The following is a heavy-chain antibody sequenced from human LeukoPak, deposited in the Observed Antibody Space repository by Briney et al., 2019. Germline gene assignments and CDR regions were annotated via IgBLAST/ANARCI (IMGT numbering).Heavy chain of an antibody. Sequence: SETLSLTCSVSGGFNTHYYWSWIRQPPGKGLEWIGYFYHSGSTNYNPSLKSRVTISVDTSKNHFSLKLSSVTAADTAVYYCARDRVGATGPNFDYWGQGTLVTVSS. CDR2: FYHSGST. CDR3: ARDRVGATGPNFDY. D-gene: IGHD1-14*01. V-gene: IGHV4-59*12. J-gene: IGHJ4*02. CDR1: GGFNTHYY.